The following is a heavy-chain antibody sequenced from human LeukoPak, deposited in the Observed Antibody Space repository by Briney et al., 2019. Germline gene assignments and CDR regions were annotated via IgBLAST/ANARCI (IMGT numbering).Heavy chain of an antibody. CDR1: GDSFTSYW. CDR2: IYPGDSDT. V-gene: IGHV5-51*01. CDR3: ARRGRGLPDSNWFDP. J-gene: IGHJ5*02. Sequence: GESLRISCRGSGDSFTSYWIGWVRQMPGKGLEWMGIIYPGDSDTRYSPSFQGQVTISADKSISTAYLQWSSLKASDTAMYYCARRGRGLPDSNWFDPWGQGTLVTVSS. D-gene: IGHD1-14*01.